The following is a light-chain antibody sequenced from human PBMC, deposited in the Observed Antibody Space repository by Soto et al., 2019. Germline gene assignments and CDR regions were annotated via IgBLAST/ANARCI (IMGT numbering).Light chain of an antibody. V-gene: IGLV2-8*01. J-gene: IGLJ1*01. CDR1: SRDVGGYNY. CDR3: SSYAGSNIHYV. Sequence: QSVLTQPRSASGSPGQSVTISCTGTSRDVGGYNYVSWYQQHPGKAPKLMIYEVSKRPSGVPDRFSGSKSGNTASLTVSGLQAEDEADYYCSSYAGSNIHYVFGTGTKVTVL. CDR2: EVS.